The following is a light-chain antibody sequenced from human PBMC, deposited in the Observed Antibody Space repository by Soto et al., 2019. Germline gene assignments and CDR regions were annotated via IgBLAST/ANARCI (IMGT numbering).Light chain of an antibody. Sequence: EFVLKQSPGTLSLSPGERATLSCRASQTVSSNYLAWCQQRPGQAPRLLIYGASTRAAGIPDRFSGSGSGTDFTLTITRLEPEDSAVYFCQQYTGPPTTFGQGTRLEIK. J-gene: IGKJ5*01. V-gene: IGKV3-20*01. CDR3: QQYTGPPTT. CDR2: GAS. CDR1: QTVSSNY.